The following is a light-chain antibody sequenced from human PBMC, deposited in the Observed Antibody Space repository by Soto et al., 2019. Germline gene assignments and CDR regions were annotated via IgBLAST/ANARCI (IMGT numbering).Light chain of an antibody. CDR2: DAS. CDR1: QSISSW. CDR3: QQYNRYSWT. Sequence: DIQMTQSPSTLSASVGDRVTITCRASQSISSWLAWYQQKPGKAPKLLIYDASSWESGVPSRFSGSGSETEFTLTISSLQPDDFATYYCQQYNRYSWTFGQGTKVEIK. J-gene: IGKJ1*01. V-gene: IGKV1-5*01.